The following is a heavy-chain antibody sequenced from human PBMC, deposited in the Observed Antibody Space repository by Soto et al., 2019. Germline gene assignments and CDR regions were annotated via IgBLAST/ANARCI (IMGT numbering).Heavy chain of an antibody. Sequence: PSETLSLTCAVYGGSFSGYYWSWIRQPPGKGLEWIGEINHSGGTNYNPSLKSRVTISVDTSKNQFSLKLSSVTAADTAVYYCARGGYCSGGSCYLRGWPRPHNCFDPWGQGTLVTVSS. D-gene: IGHD2-15*01. CDR3: ARGGYCSGGSCYLRGWPRPHNCFDP. CDR1: GGSFSGYY. CDR2: INHSGGT. J-gene: IGHJ5*02. V-gene: IGHV4-34*01.